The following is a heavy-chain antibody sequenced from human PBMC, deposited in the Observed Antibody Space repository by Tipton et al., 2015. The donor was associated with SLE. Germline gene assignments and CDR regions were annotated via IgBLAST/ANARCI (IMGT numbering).Heavy chain of an antibody. CDR2: IKSKTDGGTK. CDR3: TSNSPKKYCSSTSCMYYYYGMDV. CDR1: GFTFSNAW. Sequence: SLRLSCAASGFTFSNAWMSWVRQAPGKGLEWVGRIKSKTDGGTKDYAAHVKGRFTISRDASKNTLYLQMNSLKTEDTAVYYCTSNSPKKYCSSTSCMYYYYGMDVWGQGTTVTVSS. J-gene: IGHJ6*02. D-gene: IGHD2-2*01. V-gene: IGHV3-15*01.